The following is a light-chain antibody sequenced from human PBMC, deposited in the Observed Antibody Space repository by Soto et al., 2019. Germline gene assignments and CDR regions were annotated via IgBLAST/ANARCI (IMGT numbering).Light chain of an antibody. CDR2: GNS. J-gene: IGLJ1*01. Sequence: QSVLTQPPSVSGAPGQRVTISCTWSSSNIGAGYDVHWYQQLPGTAPKLLIYGNSNRPSGVPDRLSGSKSGTSASLAITGLQAEDEADYYCQSYDSSLSGYVFGTGTKVTVL. CDR3: QSYDSSLSGYV. V-gene: IGLV1-40*01. CDR1: SSNIGAGYD.